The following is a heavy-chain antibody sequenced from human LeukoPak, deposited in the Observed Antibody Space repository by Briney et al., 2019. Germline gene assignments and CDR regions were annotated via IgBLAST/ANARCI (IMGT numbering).Heavy chain of an antibody. CDR3: ARAGVGGKWLVLDY. V-gene: IGHV7-4-1*02. CDR1: GYTFTSYA. D-gene: IGHD6-19*01. CDR2: INTNTGNP. Sequence: ASVKVSCKASGYTFTSYAMNWVRQAPGQGLEWMGWINTNTGNPTYAQGFTGRFVFSLDASVSTAYMQISSLKAEDTAVYYCARAGVGGKWLVLDYWGQGTLVTVSS. J-gene: IGHJ4*02.